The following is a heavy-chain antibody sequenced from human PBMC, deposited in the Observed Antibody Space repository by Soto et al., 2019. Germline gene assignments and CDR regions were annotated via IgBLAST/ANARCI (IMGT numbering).Heavy chain of an antibody. CDR1: GYRFTSYG. Sequence: ASVEGLCKASGYRFTSYGIGWVRQAPGQGLEWMGWINAYNGNTNYAQNLQGRVTLTTDTSTSTAYMELRSMRSNDTALYYCARGTTVTSKFYYYHGMDVWGQGTTVTVSS. CDR2: INAYNGNT. D-gene: IGHD4-17*01. CDR3: ARGTTVTSKFYYYHGMDV. J-gene: IGHJ6*02. V-gene: IGHV1-18*01.